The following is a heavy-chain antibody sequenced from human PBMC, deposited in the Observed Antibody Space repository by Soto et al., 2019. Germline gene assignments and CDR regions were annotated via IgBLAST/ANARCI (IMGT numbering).Heavy chain of an antibody. CDR1: SISISTSSNH. CDR3: ARLHRYGRGRVGSDAFDI. D-gene: IGHD3-9*01. J-gene: IGHJ3*02. V-gene: IGHV4-39*01. Sequence: TLTRTCTISSISISTSSNHHGWFRQPPRKGQDWIGSINYTTTAYYSPSLKIRVTISVRTSKNQFSLKMSSVTAADTAVYYCARLHRYGRGRVGSDAFDIWGQGTMVTVSS. CDR2: INYTTTA.